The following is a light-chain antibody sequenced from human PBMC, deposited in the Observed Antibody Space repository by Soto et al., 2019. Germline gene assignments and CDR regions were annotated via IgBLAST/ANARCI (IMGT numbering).Light chain of an antibody. CDR1: QCISNY. CDR3: PDHQT. CDR2: AAS. V-gene: IGKV1-27*01. J-gene: IGKJ1*01. Sequence: DIQMTQSPSSLSASVGDRVTITCRASQCISNYLAWYQQKPGKVPKLLIYAASTLQSGVPSRFSGSGSGTDFTLTISSLQPEDVATYYCPDHQTFGQGTKVEIK.